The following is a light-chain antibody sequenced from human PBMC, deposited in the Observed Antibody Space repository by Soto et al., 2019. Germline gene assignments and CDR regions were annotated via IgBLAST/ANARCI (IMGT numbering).Light chain of an antibody. Sequence: DIQMTQSPSSLSASVGDRVTITCRASQSIRNYLNWYQQKPGKAPKVLIYAASSLQSGFPSRISGSGSGTDFPLTISTLQPEYVATYYRQKISSTPYTFGQRTNLEIK. CDR2: AAS. J-gene: IGKJ2*01. CDR3: QKISSTPYT. V-gene: IGKV1-39*01. CDR1: QSIRNY.